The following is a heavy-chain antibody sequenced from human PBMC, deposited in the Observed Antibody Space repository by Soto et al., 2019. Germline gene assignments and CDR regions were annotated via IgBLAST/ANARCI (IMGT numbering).Heavy chain of an antibody. J-gene: IGHJ4*02. D-gene: IGHD3-10*01. CDR1: GFTFGDYA. CDR2: IRSKAYGGTT. Sequence: PGGSLRLSCTASGFTFGDYAMSWFRQAPGKGLEWVGFIRSKAYGGTTEYAASVKGRFTISRDDSKSIAYLQMNSLKTEDTAVYYCTLTRSMVNFDYWGQGTLVTVSS. V-gene: IGHV3-49*03. CDR3: TLTRSMVNFDY.